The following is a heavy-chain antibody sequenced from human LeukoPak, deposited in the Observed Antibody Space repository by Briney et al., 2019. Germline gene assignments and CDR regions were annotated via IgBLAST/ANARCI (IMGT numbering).Heavy chain of an antibody. CDR2: ISSGSTYT. J-gene: IGHJ6*02. Sequence: PGGSLRLSCEVSGFTFSDHYMSWIRQAPGKRLEWVSYISSGSTYTNYADSVKGRFTISRDNSKNTLYLQMNSLRAEDTAVYYCAKEGAAYYDILTGLYYGMDVWGQGTTVTVSS. CDR1: GFTFSDHY. V-gene: IGHV3-11*06. D-gene: IGHD3-9*01. CDR3: AKEGAAYYDILTGLYYGMDV.